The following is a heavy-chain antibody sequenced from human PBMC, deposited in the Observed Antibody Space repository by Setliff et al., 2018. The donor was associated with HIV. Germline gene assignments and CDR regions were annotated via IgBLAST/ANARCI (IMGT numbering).Heavy chain of an antibody. CDR1: GGSFSGYS. Sequence: SETLSLTCAVYGGSFSGYSWGWIRQPPGKGLEWIGEIDHSGSTNYNPSLKSRVTISVDTSKRQFSLNLTSVTAADTAVYYCARGPPAEDYYYYMDVWDKGTTVTVSS. CDR3: ARGPPAEDYYYYMDV. CDR2: IDHSGST. V-gene: IGHV4-34*01. J-gene: IGHJ6*03.